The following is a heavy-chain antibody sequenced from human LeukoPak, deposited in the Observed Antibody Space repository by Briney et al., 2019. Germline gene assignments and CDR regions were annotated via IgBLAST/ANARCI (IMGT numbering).Heavy chain of an antibody. D-gene: IGHD6-25*01. J-gene: IGHJ4*02. Sequence: PSETLSLTCTVSGGSISSSSYYWGWIRQPPGKGLEWIGSIYYSGSTYYNPSLKSRVTISVDTSKNQFSLKLSSVTAADTAVYYYARPQRKTARAGFDYWGQGTLVTVSS. CDR1: GGSISSSSYY. CDR3: ARPQRKTARAGFDY. V-gene: IGHV4-39*01. CDR2: IYYSGST.